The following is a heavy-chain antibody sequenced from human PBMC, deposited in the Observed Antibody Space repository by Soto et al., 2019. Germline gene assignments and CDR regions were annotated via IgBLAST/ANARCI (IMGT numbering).Heavy chain of an antibody. D-gene: IGHD5-18*01. V-gene: IGHV3-23*01. CDR2: ISGSGGST. Sequence: EVQLLESGGGLVQPGGSLSLSCAASGFTFSSYAMSWVRQAPGKGLEWVSAISGSGGSTYYADSVKGRFTVSRDNSRNTLYLKMNSLRAEDTAVYYFAKERGYSYGYSAYWGQGTLVTVS. J-gene: IGHJ4*02. CDR1: GFTFSSYA. CDR3: AKERGYSYGYSAY.